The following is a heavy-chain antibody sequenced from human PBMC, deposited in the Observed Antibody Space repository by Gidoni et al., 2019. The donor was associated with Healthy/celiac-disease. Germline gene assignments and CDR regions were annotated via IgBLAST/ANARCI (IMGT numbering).Heavy chain of an antibody. CDR1: GFTFSSYC. CDR3: SSGTSTMIDPDDAFDI. Sequence: QVQLVESGEGVVQPGRSLRLSCAASGFTFSSYCMHWVRQAPGKGLEWVAVISYDGSNKYYADSVKGRFTISRDNSKNTLYLQMNSLRAEDTAVYYCSSGTSTMIDPDDAFDIWGQGTMVTVSS. V-gene: IGHV3-30*03. CDR2: ISYDGSNK. D-gene: IGHD3-22*01. J-gene: IGHJ3*02.